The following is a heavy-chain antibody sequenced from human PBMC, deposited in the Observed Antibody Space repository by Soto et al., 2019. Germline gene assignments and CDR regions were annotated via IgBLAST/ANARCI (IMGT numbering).Heavy chain of an antibody. D-gene: IGHD3-3*01. V-gene: IGHV3-33*01. Sequence: GGSLRLSCAASGYTFSSYGMHWVRQAPGKGLEWVAVIWYDGSNKYYADSVKGRFTISRDNSKNTLYLQMNSLRAEGTAVYYCARDSRAYYDFWSGSPGYFDYWGQGTLVTVSS. CDR2: IWYDGSNK. CDR3: ARDSRAYYDFWSGSPGYFDY. CDR1: GYTFSSYG. J-gene: IGHJ4*02.